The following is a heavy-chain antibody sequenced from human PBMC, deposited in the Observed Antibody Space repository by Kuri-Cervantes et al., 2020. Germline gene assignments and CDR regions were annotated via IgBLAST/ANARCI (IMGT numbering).Heavy chain of an antibody. D-gene: IGHD2-15*01. Sequence: SETLSLTCTVSGGSISSGGYYWSWIRQHPGKGLEWIGYIYYSGSTYYNPSLKSRVTISVDTSKNQFSLKLSSVTAADTAVYYCARGPAAVVFPRWFDPWGQGTLVTVSS. CDR1: GGSISSGGYY. V-gene: IGHV4-31*03. CDR3: ARGPAAVVFPRWFDP. CDR2: IYYSGST. J-gene: IGHJ5*02.